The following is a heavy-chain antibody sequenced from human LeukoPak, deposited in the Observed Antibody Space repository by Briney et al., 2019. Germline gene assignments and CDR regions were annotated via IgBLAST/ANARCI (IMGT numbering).Heavy chain of an antibody. CDR2: IYYSGST. CDR3: ARARIHPYYYDSSGYYFDY. CDR1: GGSISSGGYS. V-gene: IGHV4-31*01. D-gene: IGHD3-22*01. Sequence: PSQTLTLTCTVAGGSISSGGYSWSWIRQHPGKGLEWLGYIYYSGSTYYNPSLKSQVTISVDTSTNQFSLKLSSVTAADTAVYYCARARIHPYYYDSSGYYFDYWGQGTLVTVSS. J-gene: IGHJ4*02.